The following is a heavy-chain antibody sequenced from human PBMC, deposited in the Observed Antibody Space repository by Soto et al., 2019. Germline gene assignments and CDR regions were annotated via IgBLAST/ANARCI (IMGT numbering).Heavy chain of an antibody. CDR2: INHSGST. CDR1: AESFSVYY. Sequence: NPSETLSHTCAVYAESFSVYYWTCIRQPPGKGLEVTGEINHSGSTSYHPALKSRVSISVDTSKNQFSLKLSSVTAADTAVYYCARARGYQLLPGYYMDVWGKGTTVTV. D-gene: IGHD2-2*01. CDR3: ARARGYQLLPGYYMDV. J-gene: IGHJ6*03. V-gene: IGHV4-34*01.